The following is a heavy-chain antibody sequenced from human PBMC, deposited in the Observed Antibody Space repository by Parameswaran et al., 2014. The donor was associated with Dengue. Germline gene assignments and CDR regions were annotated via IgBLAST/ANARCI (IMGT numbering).Heavy chain of an antibody. CDR3: AKGLSYYYGSGVGY. J-gene: IGHJ4*02. Sequence: AMPGVRQAPGKGLEWVSGISWNSGSIGYADSVKGRFTISRDNAKNSLYLQMNSLRAEDTALYYCAKGLSYYYGSGVGYWGQGTLVTVSS. CDR2: ISWNSGSI. CDR1: A. V-gene: IGHV3-9*01. D-gene: IGHD3-10*01.